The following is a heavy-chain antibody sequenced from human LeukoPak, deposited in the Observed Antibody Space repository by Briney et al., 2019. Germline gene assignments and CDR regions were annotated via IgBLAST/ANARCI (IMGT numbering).Heavy chain of an antibody. V-gene: IGHV3-74*01. CDR3: ARADSSWANDY. Sequence: PGGSLRLSCLASGFSFSSHAMHWVRQAPGKGLVWASRISSDGSSTTYADSVKGRFTISRDNAKNTLFLLMNSLRVEDAAVYYCARADSSWANDYWGQGTLVTVSS. J-gene: IGHJ4*02. CDR2: ISSDGSST. D-gene: IGHD6-13*01. CDR1: GFSFSSHA.